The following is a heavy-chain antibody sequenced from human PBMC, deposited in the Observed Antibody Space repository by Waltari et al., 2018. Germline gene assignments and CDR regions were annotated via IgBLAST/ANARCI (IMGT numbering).Heavy chain of an antibody. CDR1: GYTFTGYY. CDR2: INPNSGGT. CDR3: AREGGYSSSSPIDY. D-gene: IGHD6-6*01. J-gene: IGHJ4*02. Sequence: QVQLVQSGAEVKKPGASVKVSCKASGYTFTGYYMHWVRQAPGQGLDGMGRINPNSGGTNYAQKFQGRVTMTRDTSISTAYMELSRLRSDDTAVYYCAREGGYSSSSPIDYWGQGTLVTVSA. V-gene: IGHV1-2*06.